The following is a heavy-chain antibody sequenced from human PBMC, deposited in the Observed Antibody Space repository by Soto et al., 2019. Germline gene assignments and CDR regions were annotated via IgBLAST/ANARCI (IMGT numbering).Heavy chain of an antibody. V-gene: IGHV1-2*02. CDR2: INPNSGGT. D-gene: IGHD5-18*01. Sequence: ASVKVSCKASGFTFTGHYIHWVRQAPGQGLEWMGWINPNSGGTSYAQKFQGRVTMTRDTSITTAYMELSSLRAEDTAVYYCARDERQLWLMDSPDYWGQGTLVTVSS. J-gene: IGHJ4*02. CDR3: ARDERQLWLMDSPDY. CDR1: GFTFTGHY.